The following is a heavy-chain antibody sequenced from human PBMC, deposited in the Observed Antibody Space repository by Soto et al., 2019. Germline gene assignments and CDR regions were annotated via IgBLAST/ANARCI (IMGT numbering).Heavy chain of an antibody. D-gene: IGHD3-3*01. Sequence: QVQLVESGGGVVQPGRSLRLSCAASGFTFSSYAMHWVRQAPGKGLEWVAVISYDGSNKYYADSVKGTFTISRDNSKNTLYLQMNSLRAEDTAVYYCERDQIRFFEWLSPYYYYGMDVWGQGTTVTVSS. J-gene: IGHJ6*01. CDR1: GFTFSSYA. CDR2: ISYDGSNK. CDR3: ERDQIRFFEWLSPYYYYGMDV. V-gene: IGHV3-30-3*01.